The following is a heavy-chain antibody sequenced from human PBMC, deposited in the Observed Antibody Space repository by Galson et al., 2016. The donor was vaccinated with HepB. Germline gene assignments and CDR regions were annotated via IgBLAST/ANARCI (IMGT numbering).Heavy chain of an antibody. Sequence: QSGAEVKKPGESLKISCKGSGYSFINYWIGWVRQMPGKGLEWVGIIYPGDSDTRYSPSFQGQVTISADKSITTAYLQWSSLKASDTAIYYCARHLDSGSSFDYWGQGTLVTVSS. D-gene: IGHD3-10*01. CDR1: GYSFINYW. V-gene: IGHV5-51*01. J-gene: IGHJ4*02. CDR2: IYPGDSDT. CDR3: ARHLDSGSSFDY.